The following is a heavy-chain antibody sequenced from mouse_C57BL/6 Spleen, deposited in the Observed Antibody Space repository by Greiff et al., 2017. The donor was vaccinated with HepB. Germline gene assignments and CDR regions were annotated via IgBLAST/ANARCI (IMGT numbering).Heavy chain of an antibody. D-gene: IGHD2-4*01. CDR2: ISYSGST. J-gene: IGHJ2*01. Sequence: EVHLVESGPGMVKPSQSLSLTCTVTGYSITSGYDWHWIRHFPGNKLEWMGYISYSGSTNYNPSLKSRISITHDTSKNHFFLKLNSVTTEDTATYYCARGGYDYDSYYFDYWGQGTTLTVSS. CDR3: ARGGYDYDSYYFDY. CDR1: GYSITSGYD. V-gene: IGHV3-1*01.